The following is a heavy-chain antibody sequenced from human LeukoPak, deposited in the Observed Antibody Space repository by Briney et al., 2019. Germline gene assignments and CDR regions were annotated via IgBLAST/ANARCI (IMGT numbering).Heavy chain of an antibody. Sequence: SETLSLTCTVSGGSISNSKYYWGWVRQPPGKGLQWIETIYYSGNTYYTQSLKSRVTISVDTSKNQFSLRLSSVTAADTAVYFCMRHEEEDGYNAKPFDFWGQGTLVTVSS. V-gene: IGHV4-39*01. CDR1: GGSISNSKYY. CDR2: IYYSGNT. CDR3: MRHEEEDGYNAKPFDF. D-gene: IGHD5-24*01. J-gene: IGHJ4*02.